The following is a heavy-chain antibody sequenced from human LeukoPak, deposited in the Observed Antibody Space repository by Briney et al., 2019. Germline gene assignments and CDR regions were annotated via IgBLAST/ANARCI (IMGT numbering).Heavy chain of an antibody. D-gene: IGHD1-14*01. J-gene: IGHJ3*01. V-gene: IGHV3-53*01. CDR3: TTSDAFDF. CDR2: IYSGGNT. CDR1: GFTVSSNY. Sequence: PGGSLTLSCAASGFTVSSNYMFWVRQAPGKGLEWVSVIYSGGNTYYADSVKGRFTISRDISKNTLYLQMNSLKTEDTALYYCTTSDAFDFWGQGTMVTVSS.